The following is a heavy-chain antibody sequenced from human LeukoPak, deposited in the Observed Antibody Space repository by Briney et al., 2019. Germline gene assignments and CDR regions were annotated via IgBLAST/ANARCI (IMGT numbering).Heavy chain of an antibody. V-gene: IGHV1-69*04. CDR2: IIPILGIA. Sequence: ASVKVSCKASGGTFSSYAISWVRQAPGQGLEWMGRIIPILGIANYAQKFQGRVTITADKSTSTAYMELSSLRSEDTAVYYCARSRGSGSYSLDYWGQGALVTVSS. J-gene: IGHJ4*02. D-gene: IGHD3-10*01. CDR3: ARSRGSGSYSLDY. CDR1: GGTFSSYA.